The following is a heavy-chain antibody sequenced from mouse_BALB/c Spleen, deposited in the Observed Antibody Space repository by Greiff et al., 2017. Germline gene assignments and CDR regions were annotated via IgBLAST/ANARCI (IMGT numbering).Heavy chain of an antibody. J-gene: IGHJ4*01. Sequence: EVKLQESGAELVKPGASVKLSCTASGFNIKDTYMHWVKQRPEQGLEWIGRIDPANGNTKYDPKFQGKATITADTSSNTAYLQLSSLTSEDTAVYYCARGGITTDAMDYWGQGTSVTVSS. V-gene: IGHV14-3*02. CDR2: IDPANGNT. CDR1: GFNIKDTY. CDR3: ARGGITTDAMDY. D-gene: IGHD2-4*01.